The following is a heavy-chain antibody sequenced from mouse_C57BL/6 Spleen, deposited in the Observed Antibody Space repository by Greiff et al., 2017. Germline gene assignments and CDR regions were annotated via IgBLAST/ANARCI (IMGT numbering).Heavy chain of an antibody. V-gene: IGHV1-15*01. Sequence: QVQLQQSGAELVRPGASVTLSCKASGYTFTDYEMHWVKQTPVQGLEWIGDIDPETGGTAYNQKFKGKAILTADKSSSTAYMELRSLTSEDSAVYYCTRWGFAYWGQGTLVTVSA. J-gene: IGHJ3*01. CDR3: TRWGFAY. CDR2: IDPETGGT. CDR1: GYTFTDYE.